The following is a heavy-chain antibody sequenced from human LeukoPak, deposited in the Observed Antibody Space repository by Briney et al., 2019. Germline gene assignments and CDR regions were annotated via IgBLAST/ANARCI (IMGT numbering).Heavy chain of an antibody. Sequence: SSVNVSCKASVYTFTGYYMHWVRQATGQGREWMGWSNPNSGGTNYAQTFQGRVTMTRDTSISTAYIELSSLRSDATAAHYCAGVKDIVVVPAGDYFDYWGQGTLVTVSS. CDR1: VYTFTGYY. CDR3: AGVKDIVVVPAGDYFDY. D-gene: IGHD2-2*01. J-gene: IGHJ4*02. CDR2: SNPNSGGT. V-gene: IGHV1-2*02.